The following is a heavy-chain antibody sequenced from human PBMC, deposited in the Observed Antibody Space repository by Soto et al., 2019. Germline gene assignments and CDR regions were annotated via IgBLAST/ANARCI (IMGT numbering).Heavy chain of an antibody. V-gene: IGHV3-33*06. CDR3: AKDRRAYDILTGYSYFDY. Sequence: PGGSLRLSCAASGFTFSSYGMHWVRQAPGKGLEWVAVIWYDGSNKYYADSVKGRFTISRDNSKNTLYLQMNSLRAEDTAVYYCAKDRRAYDILTGYSYFDYWGQGTLVTVSS. CDR2: IWYDGSNK. CDR1: GFTFSSYG. J-gene: IGHJ4*02. D-gene: IGHD3-9*01.